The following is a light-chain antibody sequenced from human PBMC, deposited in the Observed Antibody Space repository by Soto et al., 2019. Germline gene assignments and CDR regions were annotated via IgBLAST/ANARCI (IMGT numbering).Light chain of an antibody. V-gene: IGLV2-14*01. CDR3: SSYTSGSTLVV. CDR1: SSDVGGYNY. Sequence: QSALTQPASVSGSPGQSITISCTGTSSDVGGYNYVSWYQQHPGKAPKLMIYVVSNRPSEVSNRFSGSKSGNTASLTISGLQAEDEGNYYCSSYTSGSTLVVFGGGTKLTVL. J-gene: IGLJ2*01. CDR2: VVS.